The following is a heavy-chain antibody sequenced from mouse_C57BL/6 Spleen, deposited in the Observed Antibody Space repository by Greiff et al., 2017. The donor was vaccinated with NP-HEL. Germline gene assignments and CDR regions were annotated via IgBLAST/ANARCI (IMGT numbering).Heavy chain of an antibody. CDR3: AREGGSPFAY. J-gene: IGHJ3*01. D-gene: IGHD1-1*02. V-gene: IGHV5-4*01. Sequence: EVNLVESGGGLVKPGGSLKLSCAASGFTFSSYAMSWVRQTPEKRLEWVATISDGGSYTYSPDNVKGRFTISRDNAKNNLYLQMSHLKSEDTAMYYCAREGGSPFAYWGQGTLVTVSA. CDR2: ISDGGSYT. CDR1: GFTFSSYA.